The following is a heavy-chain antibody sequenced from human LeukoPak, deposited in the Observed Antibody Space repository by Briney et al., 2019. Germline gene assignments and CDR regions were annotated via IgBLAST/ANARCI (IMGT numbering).Heavy chain of an antibody. CDR3: AGGLSMLSCSGGSCYDWGWFDP. V-gene: IGHV4-34*01. CDR2: ISHSGGT. Sequence: SETLSLTCALYGGPFSDYYWSWIRQPPGAGLEWIGEISHSGGTNYNPSLKSRVTISLDTSNNQFSLKLSSVTAADAAMYYCAGGLSMLSCSGGSCYDWGWFDPWGQGTLVTVSS. D-gene: IGHD2-15*01. J-gene: IGHJ5*02. CDR1: GGPFSDYY.